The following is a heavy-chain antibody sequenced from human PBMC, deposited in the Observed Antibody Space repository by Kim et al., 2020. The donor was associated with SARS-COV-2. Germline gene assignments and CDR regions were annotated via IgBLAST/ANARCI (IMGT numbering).Heavy chain of an antibody. V-gene: IGHV4-34*01. CDR3: ARGYYDSSGYQTFDY. J-gene: IGHJ4*02. CDR2: INHSGST. CDR1: GGSFSGYY. D-gene: IGHD3-22*01. Sequence: SETLSLTCAVYGGSFSGYYWSWIRQPPGKGLEWIGEINHSGSTNYNPSLKSRVTISVDTSKNQFSLKLSSVTAADTAVYYCARGYYDSSGYQTFDYWGQGTLVTVSS.